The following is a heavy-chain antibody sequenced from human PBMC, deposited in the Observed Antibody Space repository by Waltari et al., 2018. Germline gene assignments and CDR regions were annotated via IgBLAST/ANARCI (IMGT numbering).Heavy chain of an antibody. Sequence: QVQLQESGPGLVKPSETLSLTCAVSGYSISSGYYWGWIRQTPGKGLEWIGSIYHSGSTYYNPSLKSRVTISVDTSKNQFSLKLSSVTAADTAVYYCASAMIVVVTSDPDAFDIWGQGTMVTVSS. CDR3: ASAMIVVVTSDPDAFDI. D-gene: IGHD3-22*01. CDR2: IYHSGST. J-gene: IGHJ3*02. CDR1: GYSISSGYY. V-gene: IGHV4-38-2*01.